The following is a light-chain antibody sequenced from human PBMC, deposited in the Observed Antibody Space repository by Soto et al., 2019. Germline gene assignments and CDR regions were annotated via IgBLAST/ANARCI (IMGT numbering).Light chain of an antibody. CDR1: SSNIGAGKY. J-gene: IGLJ3*02. V-gene: IGLV1-40*01. CDR3: QSYDRGLSASV. CDR2: GDT. Sequence: QSVLTQPPSVSGAPGQRVTISCTGSSSNIGAGKYVHWYQQLPGRAPKLLIYGDTNRPSGVPDRFSASKSGTSASLALTGLQAEDEADYHCQSYDRGLSASVFGGGTKLTVL.